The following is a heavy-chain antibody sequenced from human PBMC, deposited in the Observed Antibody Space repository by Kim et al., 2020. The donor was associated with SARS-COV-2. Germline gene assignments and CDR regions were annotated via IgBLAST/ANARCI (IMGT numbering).Heavy chain of an antibody. CDR2: T. J-gene: IGHJ4*02. Sequence: TNYTPSLKSRVTISVDASKNQFSLKLSSVTAADTAVYYCARDPRGREFDYWGQGTLVTVSS. V-gene: IGHV4-34*01. CDR3: ARDPRGREFDY. D-gene: IGHD1-26*01.